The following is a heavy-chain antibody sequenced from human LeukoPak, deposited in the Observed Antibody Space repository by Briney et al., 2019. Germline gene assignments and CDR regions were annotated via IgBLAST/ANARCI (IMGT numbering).Heavy chain of an antibody. J-gene: IGHJ4*02. CDR2: IYYSGST. V-gene: IGHV4-30-4*01. D-gene: IGHD3-10*01. CDR1: GGPISSGDYY. CDR3: ARTMVRGVIIDY. Sequence: SQTLSLTCTVSGGPISSGDYYWSWIRQPPGKGLEWIGYIYYSGSTYYNPSLKSRVTISVDTSKNQFSLKLSSVTAADTAVYYCARTMVRGVIIDYWGQGTLVTVSS.